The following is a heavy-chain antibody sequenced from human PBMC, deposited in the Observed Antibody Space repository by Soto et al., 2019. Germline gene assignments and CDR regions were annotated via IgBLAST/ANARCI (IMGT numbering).Heavy chain of an antibody. Sequence: QVQLVQSGAEVKKPGASVKVSCKASGYTFTSYYMHWVRQAPGQGLEWMGIINPSGGSTSYAQKFQGRVTMTRDTSTSTVYMELSSLRSEDTAVYYCARDAVNNIVVVPAASETDNGFDPWGQGTLVTVSS. V-gene: IGHV1-46*01. CDR2: INPSGGST. D-gene: IGHD2-2*01. CDR3: ARDAVNNIVVVPAASETDNGFDP. J-gene: IGHJ5*02. CDR1: GYTFTSYY.